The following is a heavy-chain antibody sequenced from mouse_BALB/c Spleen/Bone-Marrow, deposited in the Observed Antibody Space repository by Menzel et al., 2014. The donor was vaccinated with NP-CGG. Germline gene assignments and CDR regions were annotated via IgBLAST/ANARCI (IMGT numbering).Heavy chain of an antibody. D-gene: IGHD2-13*01. J-gene: IGHJ4*01. CDR1: GYTFTSYW. CDR2: INPSNGRT. Sequence: VQLQQSGAELVKPGTSVKLSCETSGYTFTSYWMHWVKQRPGQGLEWIGEINPSNGRTNYNEKFKNKATLTVDKSSSTAYMQLSSLTSEDSAVYFCARTYGDSPYFYGMDYWGQGTSVTVSS. V-gene: IGHV1S81*02. CDR3: ARTYGDSPYFYGMDY.